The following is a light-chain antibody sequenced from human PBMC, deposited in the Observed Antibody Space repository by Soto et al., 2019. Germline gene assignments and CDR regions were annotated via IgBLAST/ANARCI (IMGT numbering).Light chain of an antibody. Sequence: QSALTQPASVSGCPGQSITISCTGFSSDSGGYQYVSWYQQHPGKAPKLLIYDVSNRPSGVSNRFSGSESGTTASLTISGLQADDAADYFCSSFGSSSRPEVFGTETKVTFL. CDR3: SSFGSSSRPEV. CDR2: DVS. CDR1: SSDSGGYQY. J-gene: IGLJ1*01. V-gene: IGLV2-14*03.